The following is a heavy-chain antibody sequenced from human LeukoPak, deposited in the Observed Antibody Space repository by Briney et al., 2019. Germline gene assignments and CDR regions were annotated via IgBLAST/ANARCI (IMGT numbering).Heavy chain of an antibody. Sequence: SETLSLTCSVSGGSISSDYWSWIRQPPGKGLEWIGYIDYSGTTNYNPSLKSRVTTSVDTSKNQFSLKLRSVTAADTAVYYCARQDSFFDIWGQGTMVTVSS. CDR1: GGSISSDY. J-gene: IGHJ3*02. CDR3: ARQDSFFDI. D-gene: IGHD2-21*01. CDR2: IDYSGTT. V-gene: IGHV4-59*08.